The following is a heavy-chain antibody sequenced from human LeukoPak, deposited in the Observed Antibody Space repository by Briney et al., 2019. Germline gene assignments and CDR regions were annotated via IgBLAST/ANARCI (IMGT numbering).Heavy chain of an antibody. J-gene: IGHJ4*02. CDR3: AKDAPDPLSPRD. CDR2: ISVNGGST. D-gene: IGHD3-16*02. Sequence: PGGSLRLPCAASGFTFSNYAMSWVRQAPGKGLEWVSSISVNGGSTYYADSVKGRFTISRDNSKNTLYLQMNSLRAEDTAVYYCAKDAPDPLSPRDWGQGTPVTVSS. CDR1: GFTFSNYA. V-gene: IGHV3-23*01.